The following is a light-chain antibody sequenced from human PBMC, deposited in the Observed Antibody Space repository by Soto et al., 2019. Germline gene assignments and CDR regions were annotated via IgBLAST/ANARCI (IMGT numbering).Light chain of an antibody. J-gene: IGLJ1*01. V-gene: IGLV2-23*01. CDR2: EGS. CDR1: SSDVGSYNL. Sequence: QSVLPQPASVFWSPGHSIAIACTGTSSDVGSYNLVSWYQQHPGKAPKLMIYEGSKRPSGVSNRFSGSKSGNTASLTISGLQAEEEADYYCCSYAGSSAYVFGTGTKVTVL. CDR3: CSYAGSSAYV.